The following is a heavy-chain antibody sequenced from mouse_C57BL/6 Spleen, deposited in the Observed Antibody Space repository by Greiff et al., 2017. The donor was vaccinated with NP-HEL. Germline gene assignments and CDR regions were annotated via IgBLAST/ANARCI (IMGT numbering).Heavy chain of an antibody. CDR2: IYPGDGDT. V-gene: IGHV1-82*01. D-gene: IGHD1-1*01. J-gene: IGHJ1*03. CDR1: GYAFSSSW. Sequence: VQLQQSGPELVKPGASVKISCKASGYAFSSSWMNWVKQRPGKGLEWIGRIYPGDGDTNYNGKFKGKATLTADKSSSTAYMQLSSLTSEDSAVYFCAREGDYYGSSHWYFDVWGTGTTVTVSS. CDR3: AREGDYYGSSHWYFDV.